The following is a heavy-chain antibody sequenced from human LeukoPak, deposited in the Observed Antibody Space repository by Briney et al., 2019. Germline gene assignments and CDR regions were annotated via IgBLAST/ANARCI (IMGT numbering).Heavy chain of an antibody. CDR2: IYYSGST. CDR1: GGSISSYY. D-gene: IGHD2-15*01. J-gene: IGHJ4*02. V-gene: IGHV4-59*01. Sequence: SETLSLTCTVSGGSISSYYWSWIRQPPGKGLEWIGYIYYSGSTNYNPSLKSRVTISVDTSKNQFSLKLSSVTAADTAVYYCAREDCSGGSCYNHYWGQGTLVTVSS. CDR3: AREDCSGGSCYNHY.